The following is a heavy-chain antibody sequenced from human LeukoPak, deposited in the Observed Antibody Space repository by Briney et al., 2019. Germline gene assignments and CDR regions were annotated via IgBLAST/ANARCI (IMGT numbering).Heavy chain of an antibody. Sequence: GGSLSLSCAASGFTFSSYEMNWVRQAPGKGLERVSKISSSGSAIYYADSVKGRFTISRDNAKSTLYLRMNSLRAEDTAVYYCARGGSLGYWGQGTLVTVSS. CDR1: GFTFSSYE. CDR3: ARGGSLGY. V-gene: IGHV3-48*03. D-gene: IGHD6-19*01. CDR2: ISSSGSAI. J-gene: IGHJ4*02.